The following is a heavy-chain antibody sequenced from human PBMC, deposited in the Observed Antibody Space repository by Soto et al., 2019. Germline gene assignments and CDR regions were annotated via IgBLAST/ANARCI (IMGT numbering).Heavy chain of an antibody. V-gene: IGHV1-18*01. CDR3: ARGRYGDY. CDR2: ISAPNGNT. D-gene: IGHD1-1*01. Sequence: QVHLVQSGAEVKKPGASVKVSCKASGYTFTSYGITWVRQAPGQGLGWMGWISAPNGNTEYGQKLQGRVIVTRDTSTSTAYMELRSLRSDDTAVYYCARGRYGDYWGQGALVTVSS. J-gene: IGHJ4*02. CDR1: GYTFTSYG.